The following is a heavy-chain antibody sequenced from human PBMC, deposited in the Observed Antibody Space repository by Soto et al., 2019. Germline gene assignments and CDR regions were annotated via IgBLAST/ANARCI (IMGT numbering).Heavy chain of an antibody. CDR3: AKDYSTVPTDPLSVVLSDY. CDR2: ITSDGRT. Sequence: PGGSLRLSCAASGFTFSSYAMSWVRQAPGKGLEWVSIITSDGRTYYADSVKGRFTISRDNSKNTVYLQMNSLRAEDTAVYYCAKDYSTVPTDPLSVVLSDYWGQGALVTVSS. V-gene: IGHV3-23*01. D-gene: IGHD4-17*01. J-gene: IGHJ4*02. CDR1: GFTFSSYA.